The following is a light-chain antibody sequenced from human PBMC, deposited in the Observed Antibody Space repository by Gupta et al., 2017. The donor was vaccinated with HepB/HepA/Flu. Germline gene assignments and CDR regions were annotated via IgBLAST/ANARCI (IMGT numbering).Light chain of an antibody. J-gene: IGKJ4*01. CDR1: QTVRTY. Sequence: IVLTQSPATLSLSPGDRATLSCRASQTVRTYLAWYQQKPGQSPRLLIYDISNRATGIPARFSGSGSGTYFTLTISSLEPEDFAVYFCQQRSNWPLTFGGGTKVEIK. CDR3: QQRSNWPLT. V-gene: IGKV3-11*01. CDR2: DIS.